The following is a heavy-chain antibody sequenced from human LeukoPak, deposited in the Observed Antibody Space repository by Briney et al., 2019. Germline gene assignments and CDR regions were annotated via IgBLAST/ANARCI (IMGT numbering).Heavy chain of an antibody. CDR3: ARVPDSGSYYSGAFDI. Sequence: GGSLRLSCVASGFTFSSYWMHWVRQAPGKGLVWVSRINSDGSSTSYADSVKGRFTISRDNAKNTLYLQMNSLRAEDTAVYYCARVPDSGSYYSGAFDIWGQGTMVTVSS. J-gene: IGHJ3*02. D-gene: IGHD1-26*01. CDR2: INSDGSST. CDR1: GFTFSSYW. V-gene: IGHV3-74*01.